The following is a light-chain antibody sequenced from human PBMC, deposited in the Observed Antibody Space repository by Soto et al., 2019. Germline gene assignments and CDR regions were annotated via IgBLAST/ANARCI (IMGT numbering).Light chain of an antibody. CDR2: DVS. J-gene: IGLJ1*01. CDR3: SSYTSSSTLYV. Sequence: QSVLTQPASVSGSPGQSITISCTGTISNVGGYNYVSWYQQHPGKAPKLMIYDVSNRTSGVSNRFSGSKSGNTASLTISGLQAEDEADYYCSSYTSSSTLYVFGTGTKVTVL. CDR1: ISNVGGYNY. V-gene: IGLV2-14*01.